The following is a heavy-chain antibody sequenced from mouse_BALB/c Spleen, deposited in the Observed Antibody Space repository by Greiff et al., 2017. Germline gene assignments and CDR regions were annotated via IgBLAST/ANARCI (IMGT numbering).Heavy chain of an antibody. CDR3: ARHYYERAWFAY. CDR2: ISNGGGST. V-gene: IGHV5-12-2*01. CDR1: GFTFSSYT. D-gene: IGHD1-1*01. J-gene: IGHJ3*01. Sequence: EVQGVESGGGLVQPGGSLKLSCAASGFTFSSYTMSWVRQTPEKRLEWVAYISNGGGSTYYPDTVKGRFTISRDNAKNTLYLQMSSLKSEDTAMYYCARHYYERAWFAYWGQGTLVTVSA.